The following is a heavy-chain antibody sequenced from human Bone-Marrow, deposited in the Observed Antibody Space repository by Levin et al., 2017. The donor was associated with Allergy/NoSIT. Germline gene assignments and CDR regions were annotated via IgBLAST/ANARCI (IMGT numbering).Heavy chain of an antibody. CDR3: ARDLAIPRESYFDY. J-gene: IGHJ4*02. CDR2: ISSSSSYI. V-gene: IGHV3-21*01. D-gene: IGHD5-24*01. Sequence: PGGSLRLSCAASGFTFSSYSMNWVRQAPGKGLEWVSSISSSSSYIYYADSVKGRFTISRDNAKNSLYLQMNSLRAEDTAVYYCARDLAIPRESYFDYWGQGTLVTVSS. CDR1: GFTFSSYS.